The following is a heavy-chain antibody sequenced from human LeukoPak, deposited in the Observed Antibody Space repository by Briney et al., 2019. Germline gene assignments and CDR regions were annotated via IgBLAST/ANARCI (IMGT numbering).Heavy chain of an antibody. J-gene: IGHJ4*02. V-gene: IGHV3-33*01. Sequence: GGSLRLSCAASGFTFSSYGMHWVRQAPGKGLEWVAVIWYDGSNKYYADSVKGRFTISRDKSKNTLYLQMNSLRAEDTAVYYCARGWSDCSGTSCYPLPFDYWGQGTLVTVSS. CDR3: ARGWSDCSGTSCYPLPFDY. D-gene: IGHD2-2*01. CDR2: IWYDGSNK. CDR1: GFTFSSYG.